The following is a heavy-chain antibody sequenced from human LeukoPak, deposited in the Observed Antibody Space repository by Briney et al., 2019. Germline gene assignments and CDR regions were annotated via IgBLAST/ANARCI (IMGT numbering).Heavy chain of an antibody. D-gene: IGHD3-16*01. V-gene: IGHV3-30-3*01. CDR2: ISYDGSNK. Sequence: GRSLRLSCAASGFTFSSYAMHWVRQAPGKELEWVAVISYDGSNKYYADSVKGRFTISRDNSKNTLYLQMDSLRAEDTAVYYCARDYVAFDYWGQGTLVTVSS. CDR1: GFTFSSYA. CDR3: ARDYVAFDY. J-gene: IGHJ4*02.